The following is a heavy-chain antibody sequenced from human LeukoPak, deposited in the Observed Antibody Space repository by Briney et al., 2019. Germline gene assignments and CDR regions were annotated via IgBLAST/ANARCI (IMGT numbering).Heavy chain of an antibody. D-gene: IGHD3-10*01. CDR1: GFTFSSYS. CDR3: AKGLWFGELASGGFDY. CDR2: ISGSGGST. J-gene: IGHJ4*02. Sequence: LRLSCAASGFTFSSYSMNWVRQAPGKGLEWVSAISGSGGSTYYADSVKGRFTISRDNSKNTLYLQMNSLRAEDTAVYYCAKGLWFGELASGGFDYWGQGTLVTVSS. V-gene: IGHV3-23*01.